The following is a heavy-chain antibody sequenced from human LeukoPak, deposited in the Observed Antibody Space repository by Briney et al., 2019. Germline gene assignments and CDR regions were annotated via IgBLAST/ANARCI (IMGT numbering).Heavy chain of an antibody. J-gene: IGHJ4*02. CDR1: GYTLTELS. Sequence: ASVKVSCKVSGYTLTELSMHWVRQAPGKGLEWMGGFDPEDGETIYAQKFQGRVTMTTDTSTSTAYMELRSLRSDDTAVYYCARDNRFGELWNYWGQGTLVTVSS. CDR3: ARDNRFGELWNY. V-gene: IGHV1-24*01. CDR2: FDPEDGET. D-gene: IGHD3-10*01.